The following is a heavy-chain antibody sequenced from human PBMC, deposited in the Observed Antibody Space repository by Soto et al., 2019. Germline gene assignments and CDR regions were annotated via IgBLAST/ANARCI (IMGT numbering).Heavy chain of an antibody. D-gene: IGHD3-9*01. J-gene: IGHJ5*02. V-gene: IGHV1-69*08. Sequence: QVQLVQSGAEVKKPGSSVKVSCKASGGTFSSYTISWVRQAPGQGLEWMGRIIPILGIANYAQKFQGRVTITADKSTSTAYMELSSLRSEDTAVYYCARDRNDYDILTGYYNSWFDPWGQGTLVTVSS. CDR3: ARDRNDYDILTGYYNSWFDP. CDR1: GGTFSSYT. CDR2: IIPILGIA.